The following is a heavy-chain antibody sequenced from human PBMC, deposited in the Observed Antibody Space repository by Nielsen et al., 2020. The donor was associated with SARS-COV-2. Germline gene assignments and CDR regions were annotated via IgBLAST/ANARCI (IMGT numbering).Heavy chain of an antibody. CDR2: MNPNSGNT. CDR1: GYTFTSYD. V-gene: IGHV1-8*01. Sequence: ASVKVSCKASGYTFTSYDINWVRQATGQGLEWMGWMNPNSGNTGYAQKFQDRVTMTRNTSISTAYMELSSLRSEDTAVYYCARGSKWELLGYYFDYWGQGTLVTVSS. D-gene: IGHD1-26*01. CDR3: ARGSKWELLGYYFDY. J-gene: IGHJ4*02.